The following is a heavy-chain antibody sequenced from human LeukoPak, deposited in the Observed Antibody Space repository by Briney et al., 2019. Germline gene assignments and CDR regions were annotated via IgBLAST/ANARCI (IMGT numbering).Heavy chain of an antibody. D-gene: IGHD7-27*01. J-gene: IGHJ4*02. V-gene: IGHV3-23*01. CDR2: IGSSGGGI. CDR3: AIDPNWGTHS. Sequence: GGSLRLSCAASGFTFSTYTMCWVRHPPGKRLEWVSIIGSSGGGIHYADSVKGRFTISRDSSKNALYLQMNSLRVEDTAVYYCAIDPNWGTHSWGQGVLVTVSS. CDR1: GFTFSTYT.